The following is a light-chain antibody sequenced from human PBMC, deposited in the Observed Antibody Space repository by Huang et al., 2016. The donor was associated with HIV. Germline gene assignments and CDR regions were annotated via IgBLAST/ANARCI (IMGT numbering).Light chain of an antibody. CDR2: EVS. CDR1: QSVRSSH. J-gene: IGKJ5*01. V-gene: IGKV3D-20*01. Sequence: IVLTQSPATLSLSPGERVTLSCGASQSVRSSHLAWYQQRAGLAPRLLSYEVSRRATGLPDRFSASGSGTDFTLIISRLEPEDFAVYFCQQYGDSPITFGQGTRLEIK. CDR3: QQYGDSPIT.